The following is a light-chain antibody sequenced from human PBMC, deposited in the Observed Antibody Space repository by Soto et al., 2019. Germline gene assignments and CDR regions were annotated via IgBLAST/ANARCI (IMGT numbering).Light chain of an antibody. J-gene: IGKJ4*01. CDR2: GAS. Sequence: EMVLTQSPGTLSLSPGERATLSCRTSQSVNSRYLAWYQHKPGQAPRLLIYGASNRATGIPDRFSGSASGTDFTLTISRLEPEDFAVYYCQQRSNWPFLTFGGGTKVEIK. V-gene: IGKV3D-20*02. CDR1: QSVNSRY. CDR3: QQRSNWPFLT.